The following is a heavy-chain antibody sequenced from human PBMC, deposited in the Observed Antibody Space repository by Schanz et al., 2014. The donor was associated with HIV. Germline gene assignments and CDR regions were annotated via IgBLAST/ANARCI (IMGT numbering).Heavy chain of an antibody. D-gene: IGHD3-10*01. J-gene: IGHJ4*02. Sequence: QVQLVESGGGVVQPGRSLRLSCAASGFTFNNYGMQWVRQAPGKGLEWLAAIWYDGSNKFYADSLRGRFTISRDNSKNTLYLQMNSLRAEDTAVYYCVRGLLFQGFFDSWGQGALVTVSS. CDR3: VRGLLFQGFFDS. CDR2: IWYDGSNK. V-gene: IGHV3-33*01. CDR1: GFTFNNYG.